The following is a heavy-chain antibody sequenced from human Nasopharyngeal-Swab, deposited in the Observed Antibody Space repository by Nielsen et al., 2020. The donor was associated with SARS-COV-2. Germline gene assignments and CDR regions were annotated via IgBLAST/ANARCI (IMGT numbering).Heavy chain of an antibody. V-gene: IGHV4-39*07. D-gene: IGHD2-21*02. CDR3: ARDVGCGGDFGGYSMDV. J-gene: IGHJ6*02. CDR2: IFHSDYT. Sequence: SQTLSLTCDVSGGSISTNSYDWAWVRQPPGKGLEWIGSIFHSDYTNYNPSLESQVTISIDTSKNQFSLKVTSVTAADTAVYYCARDVGCGGDFGGYSMDVWGQGTTVTVSS. CDR1: GGSISTNSYD.